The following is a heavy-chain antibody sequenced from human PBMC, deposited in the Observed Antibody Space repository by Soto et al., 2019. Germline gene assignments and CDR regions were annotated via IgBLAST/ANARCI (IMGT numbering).Heavy chain of an antibody. D-gene: IGHD6-13*01. CDR1: GFTFSSSD. Sequence: VGSLRLSCAASGFTFSSSDMHWVRQATGKGLEWVSGIGSAGDPYYAGSVKGRFTISRENAKKSLYLQMNSLRAGDTAVYYCARWNWQQLAFDCWGQGTLVTVSS. J-gene: IGHJ4*02. CDR3: ARWNWQQLAFDC. V-gene: IGHV3-13*05. CDR2: IGSAGDP.